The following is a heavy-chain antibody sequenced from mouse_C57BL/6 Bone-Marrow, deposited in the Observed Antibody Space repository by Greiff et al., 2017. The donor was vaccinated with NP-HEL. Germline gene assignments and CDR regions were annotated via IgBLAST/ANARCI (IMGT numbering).Heavy chain of an antibody. CDR2: IYPGSGNT. V-gene: IGHV1-66*01. CDR3: ALSGHYAMDY. J-gene: IGHJ4*01. D-gene: IGHD3-2*02. CDR1: GYSFTSYY. Sequence: LVESGPELVKPGASVKISCKASGYSFTSYYIHWVKQRPGQGLEWIGWIYPGSGNTKYNEKFKGKATLTADTSSSTAYMQLSSLTSEDSAVYYCALSGHYAMDYWGQGTSVTVSS.